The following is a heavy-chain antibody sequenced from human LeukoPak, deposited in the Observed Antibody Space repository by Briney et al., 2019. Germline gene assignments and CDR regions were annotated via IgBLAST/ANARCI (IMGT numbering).Heavy chain of an antibody. V-gene: IGHV3-21*01. J-gene: IGHJ4*02. CDR3: ARFVEAHTYYFDY. CDR1: GFTFTSYT. D-gene: IGHD3-10*01. Sequence: GGSLRLSCAASGFTFTSYTMNWVRQAPGKGLERVSSINPTSGYIYYSDSVKGRFTISRDNAKKSFYLQMNSLRAEDTAVYYCARFVEAHTYYFDYWGQGTLVAVSS. CDR2: INPTSGYI.